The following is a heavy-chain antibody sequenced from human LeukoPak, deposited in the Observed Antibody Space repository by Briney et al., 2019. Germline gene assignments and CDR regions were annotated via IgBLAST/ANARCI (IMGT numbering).Heavy chain of an antibody. D-gene: IGHD1-7*01. Sequence: GGSLRPSCAVSGLSFSTSWMSWVRQAPGKGLEWVANIKQDGSEKYYVDSVKGRFIVSRDNARNSLFLQMNNLRAEDTAVYYCARRKTGTAASPLYYFDYWGQGTLVTVSS. CDR1: GLSFSTSW. CDR2: IKQDGSEK. J-gene: IGHJ4*01. CDR3: ARRKTGTAASPLYYFDY. V-gene: IGHV3-7*01.